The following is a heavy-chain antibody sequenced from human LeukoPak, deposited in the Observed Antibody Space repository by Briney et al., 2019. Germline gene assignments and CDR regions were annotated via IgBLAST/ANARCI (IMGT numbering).Heavy chain of an antibody. J-gene: IGHJ4*02. V-gene: IGHV3-30*18. CDR2: ISNDGSDK. Sequence: GGSLRLSCVVSGFTFSTFTMNWVRQAPGKGLEWVALISNDGSDKNFADSVKGRFTISRDNSKKTVYLQMNSLRAEDTAVYFCAKEGRYGEYFDYWGQGTLVTVSS. CDR1: GFTFSTFT. CDR3: AKEGRYGEYFDY. D-gene: IGHD1-1*01.